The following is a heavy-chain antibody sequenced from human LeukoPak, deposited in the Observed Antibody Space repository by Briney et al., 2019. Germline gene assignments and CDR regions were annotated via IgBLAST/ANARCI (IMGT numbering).Heavy chain of an antibody. CDR2: TYYRSKWYN. CDR3: AKDCGTSPFACSH. J-gene: IGHJ4*02. D-gene: IGHD2-15*01. CDR1: GDSVSSNIAA. Sequence: SQTLSLTCAISGDSVSSNIAAWNWIRQSPSRGLEWLGRTYYRSKWYNEYAVSVRSRITIDPDTSKNQFSLQLNSVTPEDTAVYYCAKDCGTSPFACSHWGQGTLVTVSS. V-gene: IGHV6-1*01.